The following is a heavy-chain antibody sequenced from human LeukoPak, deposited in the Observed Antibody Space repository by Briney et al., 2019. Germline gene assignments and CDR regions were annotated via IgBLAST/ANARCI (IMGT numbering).Heavy chain of an antibody. Sequence: SETLSLTCTVSGGSISSYYWSWLRQPPGKGLEWIGYIYYSGSTNYNPSLKSRVTISVDTSKSQFSLKLSSVTAADTAVYYCARDSVVAIDYWGQGTLVTVSS. J-gene: IGHJ4*02. V-gene: IGHV4-59*01. CDR3: ARDSVVAIDY. CDR2: IYYSGST. CDR1: GGSISSYY. D-gene: IGHD2-15*01.